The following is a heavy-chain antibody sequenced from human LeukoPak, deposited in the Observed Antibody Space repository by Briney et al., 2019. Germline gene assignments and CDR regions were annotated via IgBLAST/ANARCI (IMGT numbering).Heavy chain of an antibody. V-gene: IGHV3-66*01. Sequence: TGGSLRLSCAASGFTVSSNYMSWVRQAPGKGLEWVSVIYSGGSTYYADSVKGRFTISRDNSKNTLYLQMNSLRAGDTAVYYCARDLAHCSGGSCWVDYWGQGTLVTVSS. CDR2: IYSGGST. CDR3: ARDLAHCSGGSCWVDY. J-gene: IGHJ4*02. CDR1: GFTVSSNY. D-gene: IGHD2-15*01.